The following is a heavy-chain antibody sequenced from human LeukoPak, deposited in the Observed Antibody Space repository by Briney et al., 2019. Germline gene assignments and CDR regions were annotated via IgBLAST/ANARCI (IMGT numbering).Heavy chain of an antibody. V-gene: IGHV3-23*01. CDR2: ISGSGGST. CDR3: ARGSGWYVPTRYYFDY. CDR1: GFTFSSYA. J-gene: IGHJ4*02. Sequence: GGSLRLSCAASGFTFSSYAMSWVRQAPGKGLEWVSAISGSGGSTYYADSVKGRFTISRDNSKNSLYLQMNSLRAEDTAVYYCARGSGWYVPTRYYFDYWGQGTLVTVSS. D-gene: IGHD6-19*01.